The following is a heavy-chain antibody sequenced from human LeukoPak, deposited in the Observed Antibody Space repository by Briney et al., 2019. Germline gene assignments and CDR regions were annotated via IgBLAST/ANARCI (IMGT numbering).Heavy chain of an antibody. CDR2: INPNSGGT. CDR1: GYTFTSHY. D-gene: IGHD1-14*01. J-gene: IGHJ4*02. CDR3: ARVSGDGNFDY. V-gene: IGHV1-2*02. Sequence: GASVKVSCKASGYTFTSHYMHWVRQAPGQGLELMGWINPNSGGTNYAQKFQGRVTMTRDTSISTAYMELSRLRSDDTAVYYCARVSGDGNFDYWGQGTLVTVSS.